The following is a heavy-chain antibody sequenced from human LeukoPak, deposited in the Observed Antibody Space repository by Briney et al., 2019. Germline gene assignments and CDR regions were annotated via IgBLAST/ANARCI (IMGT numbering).Heavy chain of an antibody. CDR3: AGSSHGENWFDP. CDR1: GFTVSSNY. CDR2: IYSGGST. J-gene: IGHJ5*02. Sequence: GGSLRLSCAASGFTVSSNYMSWVRQAPGKGLEWVSVIYSGGSTYYADSVKGRFTISRDNSKNTLYLQMNSLRAEDTAVYYCAGSSHGENWFDPWGQGTLVTVSS. D-gene: IGHD6-13*01. V-gene: IGHV3-53*01.